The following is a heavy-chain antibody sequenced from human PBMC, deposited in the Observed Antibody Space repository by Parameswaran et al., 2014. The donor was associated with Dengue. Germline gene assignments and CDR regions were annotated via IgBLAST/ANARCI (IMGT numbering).Heavy chain of an antibody. J-gene: IGHJ4*02. V-gene: IGHV5-10-1*01. D-gene: IGHD5-24*01. CDR2: IDPSDSYT. Sequence: VRQMPGKGLEWMGRIDPSDSYTNYSPSFQGHVTISADKSISTAYLQWSSLKASDTAMYYCARWDGPENYWGQGTLVTVSS. CDR3: ARWDGPENY.